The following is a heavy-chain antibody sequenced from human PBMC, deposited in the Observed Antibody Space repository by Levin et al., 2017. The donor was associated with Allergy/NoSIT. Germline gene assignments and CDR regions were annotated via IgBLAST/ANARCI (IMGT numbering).Heavy chain of an antibody. D-gene: IGHD7-27*01. CDR3: ARDALNWGAEGVDY. CDR2: ISGSGGST. V-gene: IGHV3-23*01. J-gene: IGHJ4*02. Sequence: GESLKISCAASGYTFSSYAMSWVRQAPGKGLEWVSTISGSGGSTSYADSVKGRFTISRDNSKNTLYLQMNSLRAEDTAVYYCARDALNWGAEGVDYWGQGTLVTVSS. CDR1: GYTFSSYA.